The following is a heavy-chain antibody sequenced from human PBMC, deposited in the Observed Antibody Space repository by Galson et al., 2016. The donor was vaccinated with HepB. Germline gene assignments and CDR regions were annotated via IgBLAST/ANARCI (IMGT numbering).Heavy chain of an antibody. CDR2: VYTSGTA. D-gene: IGHD2-15*01. V-gene: IGHV4-39*01. CDR3: AGFCNGVSCYGLAY. CDR1: GGSIGNSNYY. J-gene: IGHJ4*02. Sequence: ETLSLTCTVSGGSIGNSNYYWGWIRQPPGKGLEWIGDVYTSGTAYKNPSLKSRVTFSIDTSKSQFSLELTSVTAADTAVYYCAGFCNGVSCYGLAYWGQGTLVTVSS.